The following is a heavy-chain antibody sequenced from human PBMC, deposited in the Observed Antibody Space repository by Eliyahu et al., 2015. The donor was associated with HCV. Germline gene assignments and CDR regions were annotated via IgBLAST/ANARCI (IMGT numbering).Heavy chain of an antibody. CDR1: GGSFSGYY. Sequence: QVQLQQWGAGLLKPSETLSLTCAVYGGSFSGYYWSWIRQPPGKGLEWIGEINHSGSTNYNPSLKSRVTISVDTSKNQFSLKLSSVTAADTAVYYCARVGPRGPRLNGMDVWGQGTTVTVSS. CDR2: INHSGST. V-gene: IGHV4-34*01. J-gene: IGHJ6*02. CDR3: ARVGPRGPRLNGMDV.